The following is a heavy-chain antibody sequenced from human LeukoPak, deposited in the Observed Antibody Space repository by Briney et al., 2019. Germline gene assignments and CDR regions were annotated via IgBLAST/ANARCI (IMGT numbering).Heavy chain of an antibody. CDR1: GFTFSSYW. V-gene: IGHV3-7*01. D-gene: IGHD2-2*01. CDR2: IKTDGSQI. CDR3: AKGDVVVPAAILDY. Sequence: PGGSLRLSCVASGFTFSSYWMTWVRQAPGKGLEWVANIKTDGSQIYYVDSVKGRFTISRDNAKNSLYLQMNSLRAEDTAVYYCAKGDVVVPAAILDYWGQGTLVTVSS. J-gene: IGHJ4*02.